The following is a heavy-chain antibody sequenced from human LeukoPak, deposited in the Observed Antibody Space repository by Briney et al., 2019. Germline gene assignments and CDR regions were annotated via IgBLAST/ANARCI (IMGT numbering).Heavy chain of an antibody. Sequence: SETLSLTCTVSGGSISSYYWSWIRQPPGKGLEWIGYIYDSGSTNHNPSLKSRVTISVDTSKNQFSLKLSSVTAADTAVYYCARGSIAARVQFWGQGTLVTVSS. CDR2: IYDSGST. CDR3: ARGSIAARVQF. CDR1: GGSISSYY. V-gene: IGHV4-59*01. J-gene: IGHJ4*02. D-gene: IGHD6-6*01.